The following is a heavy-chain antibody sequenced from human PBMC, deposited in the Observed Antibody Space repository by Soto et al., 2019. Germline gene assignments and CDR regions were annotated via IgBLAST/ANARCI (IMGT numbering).Heavy chain of an antibody. J-gene: IGHJ1*01. CDR3: ARDQRYYYGSGSYSTEYFQH. CDR2: IIPILGIA. D-gene: IGHD3-10*01. CDR1: GGTFSSYT. Sequence: QVQLVQSGAEVKKPGSSVKVSCKASGGTFSSYTISWVRQAPGQGLEWMGRIIPILGIANYAQKFQGRVTITADKSTSTAYMELSSLRSEDTAVYYCARDQRYYYGSGSYSTEYFQHWGQGTLVTVSS. V-gene: IGHV1-69*08.